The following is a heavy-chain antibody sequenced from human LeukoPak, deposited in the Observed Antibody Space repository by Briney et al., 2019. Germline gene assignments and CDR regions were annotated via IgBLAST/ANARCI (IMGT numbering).Heavy chain of an antibody. CDR2: IHHSGST. CDR3: ARRDFWSGLYFDY. V-gene: IGHV4-38-2*02. D-gene: IGHD3-3*01. J-gene: IGHJ4*02. CDR1: GYSISSGYY. Sequence: SETLSLTCTVSGYSISSGYYWGWIRQPPGKGLEWIGSIHHSGSTYYNPSLKSRVTISVDTSKNQFSLKLSSVTAADTAVYYCARRDFWSGLYFDYWGQGTLVTVSS.